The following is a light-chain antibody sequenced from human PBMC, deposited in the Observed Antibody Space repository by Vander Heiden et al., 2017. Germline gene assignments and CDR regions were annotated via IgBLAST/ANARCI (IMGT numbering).Light chain of an antibody. CDR2: GAS. CDR1: QRVSSK. V-gene: IGKV3-15*01. CDR3: QEYNNWPPWT. Sequence: EIVMTQSTATLSVSPGERATLSCRASQRVSSKLAWYQQKPGQAPRLLIYGASTRATGVPARVSGSGSGTEFTLTISSLQSEDFAVYYCQEYNNWPPWTFGQGTRVEIK. J-gene: IGKJ1*01.